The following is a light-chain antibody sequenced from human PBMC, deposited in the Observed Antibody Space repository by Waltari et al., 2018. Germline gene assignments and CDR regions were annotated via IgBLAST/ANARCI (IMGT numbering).Light chain of an antibody. CDR1: QSVSSF. CDR3: QQSSNWPKIT. Sequence: EIVLTQSPATLSLSPGARATLSCRASQSVSSFLAWYQHKPGQAPRLLIYDASNRATGIPARFSGSGSGTDFTLTISSLEPEDFAVYYCQQSSNWPKITFGQGTRLEIK. CDR2: DAS. J-gene: IGKJ5*01. V-gene: IGKV3-11*01.